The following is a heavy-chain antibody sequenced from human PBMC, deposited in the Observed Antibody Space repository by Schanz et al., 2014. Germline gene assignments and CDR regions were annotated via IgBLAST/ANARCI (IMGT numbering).Heavy chain of an antibody. J-gene: IGHJ4*02. Sequence: EVQLVESGGGLVQPGGSLRLSCAASGFTVSNNLMRWVRQAPGKGLEWVSIIYSGGSTFYADSVKGRFTISRDNSKNTLYLQMNSLRAEDTAVYYCASLYDREYFDYWGQGTLVTVSS. D-gene: IGHD2-8*01. CDR1: GFTVSNNL. CDR3: ASLYDREYFDY. V-gene: IGHV3-66*01. CDR2: IYSGGST.